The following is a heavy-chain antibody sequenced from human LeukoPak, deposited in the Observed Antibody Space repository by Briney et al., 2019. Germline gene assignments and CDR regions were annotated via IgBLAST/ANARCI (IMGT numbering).Heavy chain of an antibody. CDR3: ARGYGSGSYLDYFDY. Sequence: PSETLSLTCAVSGGSISSGGYSWSWIRQPPGKGLEWIGYIYHSGSTYYNPSLKSRVTISVDRSKNQFSLKLSSVTAADTAVYYCARGYGSGSYLDYFDYWGQGTLVTVSS. CDR1: GGSISSGGYS. V-gene: IGHV4-30-2*01. D-gene: IGHD3-10*01. CDR2: IYHSGST. J-gene: IGHJ4*02.